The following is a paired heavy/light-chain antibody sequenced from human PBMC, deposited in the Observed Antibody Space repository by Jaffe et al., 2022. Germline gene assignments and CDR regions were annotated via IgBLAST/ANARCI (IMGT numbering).Light chain of an antibody. Sequence: EIVLTQSPGTLSLSPGERATLSCWASQSLNSAYVAWYQQKPGQAPRLLIYGATKRATGIPDRFSGSGSGTDFTLTISRLEPEDFAVYYCQYYGSSYTFGQGTKLEIK. CDR2: GAT. CDR3: QYYGSSYT. J-gene: IGKJ2*01. V-gene: IGKV3-20*01. CDR1: QSLNSAY.
Heavy chain of an antibody. D-gene: IGHD1-1*01. J-gene: IGHJ4*02. CDR2: IIPFFGTT. CDR3: AGANRGPDKFFNGIDY. CDR1: GGTFSNYA. V-gene: IGHV1-69*05. Sequence: QVQLVQSGAEMTKPGSSVKVSCKASGGTFSNYAFSWMRQAPGQGLAWMGGIIPFFGTTNYPPKFRDRVTITSDESTRTVYMELTGLRSEDTAVYYCAGANRGPDKFFNGIDYWGRGTLVTVSS.